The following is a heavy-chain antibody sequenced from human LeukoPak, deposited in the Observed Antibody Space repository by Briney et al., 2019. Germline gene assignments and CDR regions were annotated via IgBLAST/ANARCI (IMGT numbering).Heavy chain of an antibody. J-gene: IGHJ3*02. CDR2: IYHSGST. V-gene: IGHV4-38-2*02. CDR3: ASGYYDDAFDI. Sequence: PSQTLSLTCTVSGYSISSGYYWGWIRQPPGKGLEWIGSIYHSGSTYYDPSLKSRVTISVDTSKNQFSLKLSSVTAADTAVYYCASGYYDDAFDIWGQGTMVTVSS. CDR1: GYSISSGYY. D-gene: IGHD3-22*01.